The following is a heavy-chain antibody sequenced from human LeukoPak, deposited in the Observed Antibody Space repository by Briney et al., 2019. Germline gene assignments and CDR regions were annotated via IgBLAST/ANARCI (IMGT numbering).Heavy chain of an antibody. CDR1: GFTFNTYG. D-gene: IGHD3-3*01. CDR2: IQYDGSNK. CDR3: AKVRGNYDFWSGFDY. J-gene: IGHJ4*02. Sequence: GGSLRLXCTASGFTFNTYGMHWVRQAPGKGLKWMAFIQYDGSNKYYGDSEKGRFTISRDNSKNTLYLQMNSLRAEDTTVYYCAKVRGNYDFWSGFDYWGQATLVTVSS. V-gene: IGHV3-30*02.